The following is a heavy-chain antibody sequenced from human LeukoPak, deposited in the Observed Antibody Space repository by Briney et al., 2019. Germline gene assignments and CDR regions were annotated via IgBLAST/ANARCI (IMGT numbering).Heavy chain of an antibody. Sequence: PGGSLRLSCAASGFTFDTHHRSWVRQAPGKGLEWLSDITGSGGTTHYSDSVTGRFTISRDNSKNTLYLQMDNLRVEDTAVYYCARDQALQLVGDSWGQGTLVSVSS. V-gene: IGHV3-23*01. D-gene: IGHD6-13*01. CDR3: ARDQALQLVGDS. CDR2: ITGSGGTT. J-gene: IGHJ4*02. CDR1: GFTFDTHH.